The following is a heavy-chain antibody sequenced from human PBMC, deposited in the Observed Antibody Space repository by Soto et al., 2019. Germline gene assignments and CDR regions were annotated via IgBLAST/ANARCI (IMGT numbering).Heavy chain of an antibody. V-gene: IGHV3-30-3*01. Sequence: GGSLRLSCAASGFTFSSYAMHWVRQAPGKGLEWVAVISHDGSNKYYADSVKGRFTISRDNSKNTLYLQMNSLRAEDTAVYYCARGVNIVGATTKAFDIWGQGTMVTVSS. CDR1: GFTFSSYA. J-gene: IGHJ3*02. CDR3: ARGVNIVGATTKAFDI. CDR2: ISHDGSNK. D-gene: IGHD1-26*01.